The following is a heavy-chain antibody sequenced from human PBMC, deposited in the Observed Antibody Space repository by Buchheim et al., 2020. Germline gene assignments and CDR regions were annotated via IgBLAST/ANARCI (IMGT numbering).Heavy chain of an antibody. CDR3: AREDSSSSNILDY. V-gene: IGHV4-4*02. J-gene: IGHJ4*02. Sequence: QVQLQESGPGLVKPSGTLSLTCAVSGGSISSSNWWSWVRQPPGKGLEWSGEIYHSGSTNYNPSPKSRVTISVDKSNNKYYMKLSSVTAADTAVNYCAREDSSSSNILDYWGQGTL. CDR2: IYHSGST. CDR1: GGSISSSNW. D-gene: IGHD6-6*01.